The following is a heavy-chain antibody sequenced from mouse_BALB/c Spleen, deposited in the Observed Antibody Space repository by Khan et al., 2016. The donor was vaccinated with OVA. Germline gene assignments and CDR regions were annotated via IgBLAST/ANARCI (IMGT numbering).Heavy chain of an antibody. D-gene: IGHD2-14*01. CDR1: GFSLSRYI. CDR3: ARGYYRYDGYYAMDY. Sequence: QVQLQQPGPGLVAPSQSLSITCTVSGFSLSRYIINWVRQPPGKGLEWLGMIWGGGGTDYNSTLKSRLSISKDNSKSQVFLKMNSLQTDDTAMCYCARGYYRYDGYYAMDYWGQGTSVTVSS. V-gene: IGHV2-6-4*01. J-gene: IGHJ4*01. CDR2: IWGGGGT.